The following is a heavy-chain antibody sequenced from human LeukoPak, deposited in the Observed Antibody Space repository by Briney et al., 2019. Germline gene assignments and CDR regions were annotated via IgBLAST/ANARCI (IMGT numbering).Heavy chain of an antibody. V-gene: IGHV3-23*01. Sequence: GGSLRLSCAASGFNFANHAMSWVRQTPGKGLEWVSAISGGGDITYYADSVTGRFTISRDNAKNTLYLQMNSLRAEDTAVYYCASYGKNWGQGTLVTVSS. CDR3: ASYGKN. CDR1: GFNFANHA. D-gene: IGHD5-18*01. J-gene: IGHJ4*02. CDR2: ISGGGDIT.